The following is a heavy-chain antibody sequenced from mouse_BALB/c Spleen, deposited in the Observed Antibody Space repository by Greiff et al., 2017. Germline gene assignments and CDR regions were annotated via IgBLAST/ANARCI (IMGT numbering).Heavy chain of an antibody. Sequence: EVKLMESGGGLVQPGGSLKLSCAASGFTFSSYTMSWVRQTPEKRLEWVAYISNGGGSTYYPDTVKGRFTISRDNAKNTLYLQMSSLKSEDTAMYYCARQKTLAYWGQGTLVTVSA. CDR3: ARQKTLAY. CDR1: GFTFSSYT. CDR2: ISNGGGST. J-gene: IGHJ3*01. V-gene: IGHV5-12-2*01.